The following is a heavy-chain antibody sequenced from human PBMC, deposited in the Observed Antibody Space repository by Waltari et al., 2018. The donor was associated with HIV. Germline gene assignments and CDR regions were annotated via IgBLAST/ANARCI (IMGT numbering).Heavy chain of an antibody. V-gene: IGHV1-2*02. CDR3: ALRGLKVDSSVYGPDY. Sequence: QVQLVQSGAEVKRPRASVKVSCKASGYTFTTYYLPWVRQAPGQGLEWMGWIHPNSGDTKYAQKFQGRVTMTRDTSISTAYLELSRLRSDDAALYYCALRGLKVDSSVYGPDYWGQGTLVTVSS. CDR2: IHPNSGDT. D-gene: IGHD3-22*01. J-gene: IGHJ4*02. CDR1: GYTFTTYY.